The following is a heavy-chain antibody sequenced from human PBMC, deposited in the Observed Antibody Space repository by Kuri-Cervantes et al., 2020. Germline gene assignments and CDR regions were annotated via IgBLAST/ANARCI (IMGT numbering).Heavy chain of an antibody. D-gene: IGHD3-10*01. CDR3: ARELGRGVISPYLDY. J-gene: IGHJ4*02. Sequence: GESLKISCAASEFTVRSNFMSWVRQAPGKGLEWVPVLYSDGSTYYADSVKGRFTISRDSSKNTLYLQMNSLRAEDTAVYYCARELGRGVISPYLDYWGQGTLVTVSS. CDR2: LYSDGST. CDR1: EFTVRSNF. V-gene: IGHV3-66*01.